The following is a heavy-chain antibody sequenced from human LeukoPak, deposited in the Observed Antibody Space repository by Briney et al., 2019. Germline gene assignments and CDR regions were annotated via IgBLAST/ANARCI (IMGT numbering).Heavy chain of an antibody. J-gene: IGHJ5*02. CDR3: ASTKPHRRVRTLVLFDP. Sequence: GASVKVSCKASGRTFSSYATSWVRQAPGQGLEWMGGIIPIFGTANYAQKFQGRVTITADESTSTAYMELSSLRSEDTAVYYCASTKPHRRVRTLVLFDPWGQGTLVTVSS. D-gene: IGHD3-10*01. V-gene: IGHV1-69*13. CDR1: GRTFSSYA. CDR2: IIPIFGTA.